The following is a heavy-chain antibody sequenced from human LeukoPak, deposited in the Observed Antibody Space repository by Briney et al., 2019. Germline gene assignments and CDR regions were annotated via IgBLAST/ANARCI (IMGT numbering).Heavy chain of an antibody. J-gene: IGHJ4*02. D-gene: IGHD7-27*01. Sequence: SETLSLTCAVYGGSFSGYYWSWTRQPPGKGLEWIGEINHSGSTNYNPSLKSRVTISVDTSKNQFSLKLSSVTAADTAVYYCARGLGYWGQGTLVTVSS. CDR3: ARGLGY. V-gene: IGHV4-34*01. CDR2: INHSGST. CDR1: GGSFSGYY.